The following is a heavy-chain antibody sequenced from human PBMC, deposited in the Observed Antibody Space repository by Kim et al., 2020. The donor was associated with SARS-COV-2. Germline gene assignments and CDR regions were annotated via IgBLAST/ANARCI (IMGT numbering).Heavy chain of an antibody. CDR1: GGSISSGCYY. J-gene: IGHJ6*02. CDR3: ARGPLKNPVPLGYYYYYGMDV. V-gene: IGHV4-31*03. Sequence: SETLSLTCTVSGGSISSGCYYWSWLRQHPGKGLEWIGNIYYSGSTYYNPSLKSRVTISVDTYKNQFSLKLSSVTAADTAVYYCARGPLKNPVPLGYYYYYGMDVWGQGTPVTVSS. CDR2: IYYSGST.